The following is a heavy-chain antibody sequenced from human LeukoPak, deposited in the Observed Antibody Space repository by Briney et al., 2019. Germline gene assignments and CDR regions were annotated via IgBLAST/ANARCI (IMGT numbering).Heavy chain of an antibody. CDR1: GFTFSSYG. D-gene: IGHD2-8*01. CDR2: ISYDGSDK. J-gene: IGHJ3*02. V-gene: IGHV3-30*03. CDR3: ARDPTPPLMVYGHDAFDI. Sequence: PGGSLRLSCAASGFTFSSYGIHWVRQAPGKGLEWVAVISYDGSDKYFADSVKGRFTISRDNSKSTLYLQMNSLRAEDTAVYYCARDPTPPLMVYGHDAFDIWGQGTMVTVSS.